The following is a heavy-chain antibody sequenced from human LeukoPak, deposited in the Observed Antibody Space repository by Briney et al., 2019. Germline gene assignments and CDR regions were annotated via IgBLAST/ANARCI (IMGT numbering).Heavy chain of an antibody. CDR3: TKDSYGGDAHY. CDR1: GFTFSSHG. J-gene: IGHJ4*02. CDR2: ISYDGSNK. V-gene: IGHV3-30*18. D-gene: IGHD2-21*02. Sequence: GGSLRLSCAASGFTFSSHGMHWVRQAPGKGLEWVAVISYDGSNKYYADSVKGRFTISRDNSKNTLYLQMNSLRAEDTAVYYCTKDSYGGDAHYWGQGTLVTVSS.